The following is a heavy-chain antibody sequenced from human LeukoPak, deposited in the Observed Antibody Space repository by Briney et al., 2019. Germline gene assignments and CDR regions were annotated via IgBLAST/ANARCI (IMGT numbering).Heavy chain of an antibody. J-gene: IGHJ4*01. V-gene: IGHV3-23*01. CDR2: IRASGSGT. Sequence: GGSLRLSCAPSDFTLTSYAMSWVRQAPGKGLEWVSAIRASGSGTYYANSVKGRFTISRDISKNTLYLQMNSLRAEDTALYYCARSGEEDWMGFDCWAKEPWSPSPQ. CDR1: DFTLTSYA. CDR3: ARSGEEDWMGFDC. D-gene: IGHD3/OR15-3a*01.